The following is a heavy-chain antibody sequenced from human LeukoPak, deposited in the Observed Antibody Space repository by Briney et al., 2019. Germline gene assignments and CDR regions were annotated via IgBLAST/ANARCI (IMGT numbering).Heavy chain of an antibody. Sequence: GESLKISCQGSGSSFTSYWIGWVRQMPGKGLKWMRIIYPGDSDARYSPSFQGQVTISADKSISTAYLQWSSLKASDTAMYYCARRRDLYSGSYYPFDYWGQGTLVTVSS. CDR1: GSSFTSYW. CDR2: IYPGDSDA. V-gene: IGHV5-51*01. D-gene: IGHD1-26*01. CDR3: ARRRDLYSGSYYPFDY. J-gene: IGHJ4*02.